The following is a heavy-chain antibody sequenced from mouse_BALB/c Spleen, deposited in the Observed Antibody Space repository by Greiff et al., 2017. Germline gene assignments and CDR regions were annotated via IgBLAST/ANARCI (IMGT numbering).Heavy chain of an antibody. D-gene: IGHD1-1*01. Sequence: EVKLEESGGDLVKPGGSLKLSCAASGFTFSSYGMSWVRQTPDKRLEWVATISSGGSYTYYPDSVKGRFTISRDNAKNTLYLQMSSLKSEDTAMYYCARRYGSSYDAMDYWGQGTSVTVSS. CDR2: ISSGGSYT. V-gene: IGHV5-6*02. J-gene: IGHJ4*01. CDR3: ARRYGSSYDAMDY. CDR1: GFTFSSYG.